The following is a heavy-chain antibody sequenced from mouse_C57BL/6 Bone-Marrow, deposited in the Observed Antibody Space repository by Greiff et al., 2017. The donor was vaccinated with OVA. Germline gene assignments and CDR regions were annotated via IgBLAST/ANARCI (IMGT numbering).Heavy chain of an antibody. D-gene: IGHD1-1*01. V-gene: IGHV1-76*01. CDR2: IYPGSGNT. J-gene: IGHJ2*01. Sequence: QVHVKQSGAELVRPGASVKLSCKASGYTFTDYYINWVKQRPGQGLEWIARIYPGSGNTYYNEKFKGKATLTAEKSSSTAYMQLSSLTSEDSAVYFCSRGVLRYLYFDYWGQGTTLTVSS. CDR3: SRGVLRYLYFDY. CDR1: GYTFTDYY.